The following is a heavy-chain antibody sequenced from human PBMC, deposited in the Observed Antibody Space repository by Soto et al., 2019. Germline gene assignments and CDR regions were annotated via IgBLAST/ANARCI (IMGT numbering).Heavy chain of an antibody. Sequence: SETLSLTCAVSGYPISSGYYWGWIRQPPGKGLEWIGIIHHSGSTYYNPSLRSRITISVDTSKNQFSLKMPSVTAADTAVYYCARSSGYGPGGYWGQGILVTVSS. J-gene: IGHJ4*02. CDR3: ARSSGYGPGGY. V-gene: IGHV4-38-2*01. D-gene: IGHD5-12*01. CDR1: GYPISSGYY. CDR2: IHHSGST.